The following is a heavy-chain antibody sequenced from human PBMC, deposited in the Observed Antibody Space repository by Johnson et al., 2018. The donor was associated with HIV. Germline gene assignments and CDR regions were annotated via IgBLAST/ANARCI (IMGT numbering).Heavy chain of an antibody. CDR1: GISVSGYY. Sequence: VQLVESGGGLVQQGGSLRLSCAASGISVSGYYMSWVRQAPGKGLEWVAFIRYDGGTTDYAAPVKGRFTISRDDSKNTLDLQMNSLKTEDTAVYYCTRAASIAVAGWAHDGFDIWGQGTLVTVSS. CDR3: TRAASIAVAGWAHDGFDI. D-gene: IGHD6-19*01. J-gene: IGHJ3*02. V-gene: IGHV3-15*01. CDR2: IRYDGGTT.